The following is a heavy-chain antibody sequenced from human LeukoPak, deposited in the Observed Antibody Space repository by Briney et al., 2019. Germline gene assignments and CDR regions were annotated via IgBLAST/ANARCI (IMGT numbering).Heavy chain of an antibody. CDR2: IYTSGST. J-gene: IGHJ4*02. D-gene: IGHD3-16*02. CDR3: TRDMITFGGVIVPFDY. Sequence: PSETLSLTCTVSGGSISSYYWSWIRQPAGKRLEWIGRIYTSGSTDYNPSLKSRVTMSVDTSKNQFSLKLSSVTAADTAVYYCTRDMITFGGVIVPFDYWGQGTLVTVSS. CDR1: GGSISSYY. V-gene: IGHV4-4*07.